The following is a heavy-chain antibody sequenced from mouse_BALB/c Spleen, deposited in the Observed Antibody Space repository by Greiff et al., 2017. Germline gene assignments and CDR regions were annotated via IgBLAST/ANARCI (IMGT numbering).Heavy chain of an antibody. V-gene: IGHV14-3*02. CDR2: IDPANGNT. J-gene: IGHJ4*01. CDR3: ARDDYGYDDAMDY. CDR1: GFNIKDTY. Sequence: EVQLQQSGAELVKPGASVKLSCTASGFNIKDTYMHWVKQRPEQGLEWIGRIDPANGNTKYDPKFQGKATITADTSSNTAYLQLSSLTSEDTAVYYCARDDYGYDDAMDYWGQGTSVTVSS. D-gene: IGHD2-2*01.